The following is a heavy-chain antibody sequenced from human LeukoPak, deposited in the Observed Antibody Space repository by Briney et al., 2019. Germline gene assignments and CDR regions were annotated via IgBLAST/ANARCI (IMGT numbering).Heavy chain of an antibody. V-gene: IGHV4-61*02. CDR1: GGPISSGSYY. J-gene: IGHJ4*02. CDR3: ASTRMWGADYSKKIDY. Sequence: SETLSLTCTVSGGPISSGSYYWSWIRQPAGKGLEWIGRIYTSGSTNYNPSLKSRVTISVDTSKNQFSLKLSSVTAADTAVYYCASTRMWGADYSKKIDYWGQGTLVTVSS. D-gene: IGHD4-11*01. CDR2: IYTSGST.